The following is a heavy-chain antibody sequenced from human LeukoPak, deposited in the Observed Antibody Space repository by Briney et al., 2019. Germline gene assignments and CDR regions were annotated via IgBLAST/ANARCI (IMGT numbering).Heavy chain of an antibody. CDR3: ARTSQYGGSRYVLWY. V-gene: IGHV1-2*06. CDR2: INPNSGGT. CDR1: GYTFTGYY. D-gene: IGHD2-15*01. Sequence: ASVKVSCKASGYTFTGYYMHWVRQAPGQGLEWMGRINPNSGGTNYAQKFQGRVTMTRDTSISTAYMELSRLRSDDTAVYYCARTSQYGGSRYVLWYWGQGTLVTVSS. J-gene: IGHJ4*02.